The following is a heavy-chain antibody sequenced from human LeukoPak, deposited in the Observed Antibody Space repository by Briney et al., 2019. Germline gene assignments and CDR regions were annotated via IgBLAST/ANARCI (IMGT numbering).Heavy chain of an antibody. D-gene: IGHD6-13*01. V-gene: IGHV7-4-1*02. CDR1: GYTFTSYA. Sequence: GASVKVSCKASGYTFTSYAMNWVRQAPGQELEWMGWINTNTGNPTYAQGFTGRFVFSLDTSVSTAYLQINSLKAEDTAVYYCARETGYSSTWFLHHWGQGTLVTVSS. CDR3: ARETGYSSTWFLHH. CDR2: INTNTGNP. J-gene: IGHJ1*01.